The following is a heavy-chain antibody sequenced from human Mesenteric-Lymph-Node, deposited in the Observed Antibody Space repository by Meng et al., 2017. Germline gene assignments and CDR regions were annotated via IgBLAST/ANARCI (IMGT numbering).Heavy chain of an antibody. Sequence: ASVKVSCKASGYTFTGYYMHWVRQAPGQGLEWMGRINPNSGGTNYAQKFQGRVTMTRDTSISTAYMELSRLRSDDTAVYYCARDTTMVRGVSGWFDPWGQGTLVTVSS. J-gene: IGHJ5*02. D-gene: IGHD3-10*01. CDR2: INPNSGGT. V-gene: IGHV1-2*06. CDR1: GYTFTGYY. CDR3: ARDTTMVRGVSGWFDP.